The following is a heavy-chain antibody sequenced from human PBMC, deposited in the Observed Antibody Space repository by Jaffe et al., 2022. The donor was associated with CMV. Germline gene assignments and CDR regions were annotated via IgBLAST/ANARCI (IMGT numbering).Heavy chain of an antibody. CDR1: GYTFTSYG. CDR3: ARGRGSPRGPRNNYYYMDV. V-gene: IGHV1-18*04. CDR2: ISASNGHT. J-gene: IGHJ6*03. D-gene: IGHD2-15*01. Sequence: QVQLVQSGPEVKKPGASVKVSCKASGYTFTSYGISWVRQAPGQGLEWMGWISASNGHTNYDQKFLGRIAMTTDTSTSTAYMELRSLRSDDTAVYFCARGRGSPRGPRNNYYYMDVWGKGTTVTVSS.